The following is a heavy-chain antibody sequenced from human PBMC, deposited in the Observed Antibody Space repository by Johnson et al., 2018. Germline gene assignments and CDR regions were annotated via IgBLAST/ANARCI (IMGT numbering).Heavy chain of an antibody. CDR2: IRGRPYGGTT. J-gene: IGHJ1*01. CDR3: ATVRGSSLQYFQY. CDR1: GFTFGDYP. Sequence: VQLVQSGGCLVRPGRSXGLSCTTSGFTFGDYPMDWFRQAPGKGLAWVGFIRGRPYGGTTDYAASVKGRFTISRDDSRSIAYLQMNSLKTEDTAVYYCATVRGSSLQYFQYWGQGTLVSVSS. D-gene: IGHD3-16*01. V-gene: IGHV3-49*05.